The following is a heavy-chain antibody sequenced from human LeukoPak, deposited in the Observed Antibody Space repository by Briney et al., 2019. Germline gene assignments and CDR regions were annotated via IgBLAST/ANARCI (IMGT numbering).Heavy chain of an antibody. CDR2: PGSNGVT. J-gene: IGHJ4*02. D-gene: IGHD3-22*01. V-gene: IGHV3-23*01. CDR1: GFTFRTYA. CDR3: GIRDTSDYYVF. Sequence: PGGSLRLSCTGSGFTFRTYAFSWVRQAPGKGLEWVSAPGSNGVTYYADSVKGRFTISRDNSKNALYLQMNGLRADDTAVYYCGIRDTSDYYVFWGQGTLVTVSS.